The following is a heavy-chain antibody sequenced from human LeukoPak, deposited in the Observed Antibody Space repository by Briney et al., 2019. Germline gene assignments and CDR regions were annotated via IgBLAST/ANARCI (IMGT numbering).Heavy chain of an antibody. J-gene: IGHJ4*02. CDR1: GGSISSYY. CDR2: SYYTGST. D-gene: IGHD5-18*01. CDR3: ATGRSGYSYADY. Sequence: KPSETLSLTCTVSGGSISSYYWSWIRQPPGKGLEWIGYSYYTGSTNYNPSLKSRATISVDTSKNQFSLNLRSVTAADTAMYYCATGRSGYSYADYWGQGTLVTVSS. V-gene: IGHV4-59*08.